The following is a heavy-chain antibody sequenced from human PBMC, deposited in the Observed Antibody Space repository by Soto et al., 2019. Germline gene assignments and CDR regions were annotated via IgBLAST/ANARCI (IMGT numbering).Heavy chain of an antibody. J-gene: IGHJ6*04. CDR3: AKDRQYYDFWSGPDV. CDR2: ISGSGGST. V-gene: IGHV3-23*01. CDR1: GFTFSSYA. Sequence: PGGSLRLSCAASGFTFSSYAMSWVRQAPGKGLEWVSAISGSGGSTCYADSVKGRFTISRDNSKNTLYLQMNSLRAEDTAVYYCAKDRQYYDFWSGPDVWGKGTTVTVSS. D-gene: IGHD3-3*01.